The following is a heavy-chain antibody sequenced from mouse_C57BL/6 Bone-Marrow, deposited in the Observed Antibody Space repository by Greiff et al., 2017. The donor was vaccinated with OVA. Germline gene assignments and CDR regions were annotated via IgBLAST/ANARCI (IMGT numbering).Heavy chain of an antibody. J-gene: IGHJ3*01. CDR2: FHPYNDDT. CDR1: GYTFTTYP. Sequence: VKLQQSGAELVKPGASVKMSCKASGYTFTTYPVEWMKQNHGKSLEWIGNFHPYNDDTKYNEKFKGKATLTVEKSSSTVYLELSRLTSDDSAVYYCARQGTAQAETWFAYWGQGTLVTVSA. CDR3: ARQGTAQAETWFAY. V-gene: IGHV1-47*01. D-gene: IGHD3-2*02.